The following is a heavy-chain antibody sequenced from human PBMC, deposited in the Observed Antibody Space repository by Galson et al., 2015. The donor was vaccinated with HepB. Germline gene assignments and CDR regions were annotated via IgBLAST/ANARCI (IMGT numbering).Heavy chain of an antibody. J-gene: IGHJ4*02. Sequence: SLRLSCAASGFTVSANCMSWVHQAPGKGLEWVSIVYSSGTTYYADSVKGRFTISRDNSKNTLYLQMNSLRAEDTAVYYCARDRDYGGKYYFDNWGQGTLVTVSS. D-gene: IGHD4-23*01. CDR3: ARDRDYGGKYYFDN. CDR2: VYSSGTT. V-gene: IGHV3-66*01. CDR1: GFTVSANC.